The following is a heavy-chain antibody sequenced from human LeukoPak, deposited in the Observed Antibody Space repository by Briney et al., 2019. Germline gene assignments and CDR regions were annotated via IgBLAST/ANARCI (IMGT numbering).Heavy chain of an antibody. Sequence: ATVKISCXVSGYTFTDYYMHWVQQAPGKGLEWMGLVDPEDGETIYAEKFQGRVTITADTSTDTAYMELSSLRSEDTAVYYCATGSATIGRWFDPWGQGTLVTVSS. D-gene: IGHD5-24*01. V-gene: IGHV1-69-2*01. CDR2: VDPEDGET. CDR3: ATGSATIGRWFDP. CDR1: GYTFTDYY. J-gene: IGHJ5*02.